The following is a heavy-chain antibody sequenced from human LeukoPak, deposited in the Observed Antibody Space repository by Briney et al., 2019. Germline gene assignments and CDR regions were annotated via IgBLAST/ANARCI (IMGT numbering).Heavy chain of an antibody. D-gene: IGHD5-12*01. CDR1: GFTFSTSG. CDR3: ARNRFSGYEENWEGGIFDY. CDR2: ISPDSNFI. Sequence: GGSLRLSCAASGFTFSTSGMNWVRQAPGKGLEWVSSISPDSNFIPQADSVKGRFTISRDNAKNSLYLQMNSLRAEDTAVYYCARNRFSGYEENWEGGIFDYWGQGTLVTVSS. V-gene: IGHV3-21*01. J-gene: IGHJ4*02.